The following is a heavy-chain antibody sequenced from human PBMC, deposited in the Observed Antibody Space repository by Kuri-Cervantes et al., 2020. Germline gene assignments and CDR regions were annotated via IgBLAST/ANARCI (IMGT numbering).Heavy chain of an antibody. CDR1: GFTFSSYW. D-gene: IGHD3-3*01. V-gene: IGHV3-7*01. CDR3: ARDRVRFLEWDAFDY. Sequence: GGSLRLSCAASGFTFSSYWMSWVRQAPGKGLEWVANIKQDGSEKYYVDSVKGRFTISRDNAKNSLYLQMNSLRAEDTAVYYCARDRVRFLEWDAFDYWGQGTLVTVSS. CDR2: IKQDGSEK. J-gene: IGHJ4*02.